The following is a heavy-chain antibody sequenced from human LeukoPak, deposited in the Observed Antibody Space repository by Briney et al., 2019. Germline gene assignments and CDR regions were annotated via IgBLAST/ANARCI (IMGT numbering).Heavy chain of an antibody. D-gene: IGHD2-15*01. CDR3: AREHCSGGSCHFDY. V-gene: IGHV4-39*07. Sequence: PSETLSLICTVSGGTISSSSDYWGWIRQPPGKGLEWIGSIHYSESSYYNPSLKSRVTISVDTSKNQFSLKLSSVTAADTAVYYCAREHCSGGSCHFDYWGQGTLVTVSS. J-gene: IGHJ4*02. CDR1: GGTISSSSDY. CDR2: IHYSESS.